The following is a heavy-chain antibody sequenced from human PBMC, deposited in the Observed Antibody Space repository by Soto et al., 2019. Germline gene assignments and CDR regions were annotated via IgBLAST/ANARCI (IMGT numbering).Heavy chain of an antibody. V-gene: IGHV3-30*18. D-gene: IGHD6-13*01. Sequence: PGGSLRLSCAASGFTFSSYGMHWVRQAPGKGLEWVAVISYDGSNKYYADSVKGRFTISRDNSKNTLYLQMNSLRAEDTAVYYCAKDMFESSSWTNGMDVWGQGTTVTVSS. CDR2: ISYDGSNK. CDR3: AKDMFESSSWTNGMDV. J-gene: IGHJ6*02. CDR1: GFTFSSYG.